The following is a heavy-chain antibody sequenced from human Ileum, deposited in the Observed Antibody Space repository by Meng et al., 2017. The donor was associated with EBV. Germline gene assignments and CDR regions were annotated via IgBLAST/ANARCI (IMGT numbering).Heavy chain of an antibody. D-gene: IGHD3-22*01. CDR1: GGSISRSDW. CDR2: TSHSGST. CDR3: ASSDYYRSDY. Sequence: QVQLQASGPGLVKPSGTLSLPCAVSGGSISRSDWWSWVRQPPGKGLEWIGETSHSGSTNYSPSLKSRVTISLDKSKNQLSLKLNSVTAADTAVYYCASSDYYRSDYWGQGTLVTVSS. J-gene: IGHJ4*02. V-gene: IGHV4-4*02.